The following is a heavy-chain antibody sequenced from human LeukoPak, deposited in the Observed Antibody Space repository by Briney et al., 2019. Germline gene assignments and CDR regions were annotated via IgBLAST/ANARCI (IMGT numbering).Heavy chain of an antibody. D-gene: IGHD6-13*01. CDR3: ARSPGGRIAAAGSFDY. V-gene: IGHV1-46*01. CDR2: INPSGGST. Sequence: GASVKVSCKASGYTFTSYYMHWVRQAPGQGLEWMGIINPSGGSTSYAQKFQGRVTMTRDMSTSTVYMELSSLRSEDTAVYYCARSPGGRIAAAGSFDYWGQGTLVTVSS. CDR1: GYTFTSYY. J-gene: IGHJ4*02.